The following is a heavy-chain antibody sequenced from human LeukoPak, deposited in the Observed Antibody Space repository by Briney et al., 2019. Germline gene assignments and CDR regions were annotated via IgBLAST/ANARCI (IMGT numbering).Heavy chain of an antibody. CDR1: GGSISSSSYY. J-gene: IGHJ6*02. CDR3: ARQADSVVVPAFYYYYYGMDV. Sequence: SETLSLTCTVSGGSISSSSYYWGWIRQPPGKGLEWIGSIYYSGSTYYNPSLKSRVTISVDTSKNQFSLKLSSVTAADTAVYYCARQADSVVVPAFYYYYYGMDVWGQGTTVTVSS. D-gene: IGHD2-2*01. V-gene: IGHV4-39*01. CDR2: IYYSGST.